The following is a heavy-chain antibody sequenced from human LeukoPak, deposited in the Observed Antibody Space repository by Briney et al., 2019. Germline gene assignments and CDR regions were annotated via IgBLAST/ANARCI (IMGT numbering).Heavy chain of an antibody. CDR3: VRRVDYYGSGSYFYYDY. Sequence: SETLSLTCTVAGGSISSSGYYWDWIRQPPGKGLDWIGTIHYSGTTFYKSSLESRLTMSVDTSKNQSSLKLSSVTAADTAVYYCVRRVDYYGSGSYFYYDYWGQGTLVTVSS. J-gene: IGHJ4*02. CDR1: GGSISSSGYY. D-gene: IGHD3-10*01. V-gene: IGHV4-39*01. CDR2: IHYSGTT.